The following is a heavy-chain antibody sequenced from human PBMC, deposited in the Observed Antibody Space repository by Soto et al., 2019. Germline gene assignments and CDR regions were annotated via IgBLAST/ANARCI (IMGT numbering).Heavy chain of an antibody. CDR2: IYWDDVK. D-gene: IGHD4-17*01. J-gene: IGHJ4*02. V-gene: IGHV2-5*02. CDR3: ARKGSGDYALDY. CDR1: GFSLSTSGVG. Sequence: QITLKESGPTLVKPTQTLTLTCTLSGFSLSTSGVGVGWIRQSPGKALEWLAVIYWDDVKHYSPSLERRLTITKDTSESEVVLTMTNMDPVDTATYYCARKGSGDYALDYWCQGILVTVSS.